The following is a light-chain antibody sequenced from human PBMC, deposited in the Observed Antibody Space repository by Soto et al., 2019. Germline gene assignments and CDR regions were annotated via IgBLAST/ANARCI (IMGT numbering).Light chain of an antibody. Sequence: PGDRVTLSCRSSQSAYSSYLSWYQQKPGQAPRLLIYGASNRATGIPDRFSGSGSGTDFTLTISGLEPEDFAVYYCQQYGTSLFTFGGGTRVEIK. J-gene: IGKJ4*01. CDR1: QSAYSSY. V-gene: IGKV3-20*01. CDR3: QQYGTSLFT. CDR2: GAS.